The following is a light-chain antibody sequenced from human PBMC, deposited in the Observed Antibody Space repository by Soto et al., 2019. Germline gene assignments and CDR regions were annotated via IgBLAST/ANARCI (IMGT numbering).Light chain of an antibody. J-gene: IGKJ2*01. CDR3: LQDYNYPFT. Sequence: DIQMTQSPSTLSASVGDRVTITCRASQSISSWLAWYQQKPGKAPKLLIYSASNLQSGVPSRFSGSGSGTDFTLTISSLQPEDAATYYGLQDYNYPFTFGQGTKVDIK. CDR1: QSISSW. V-gene: IGKV1-5*01. CDR2: SAS.